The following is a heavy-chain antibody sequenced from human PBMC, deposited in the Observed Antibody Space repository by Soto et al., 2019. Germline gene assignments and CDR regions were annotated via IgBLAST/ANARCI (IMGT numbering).Heavy chain of an antibody. CDR2: ISYDGSNK. D-gene: IGHD3-9*01. CDR1: GFTFSSYA. Sequence: QVQLVESGGGVVQPGRSLRLSCAASGFTFSSYAMHWVRQAPGKGLEWVAVISYDGSNKYYADSVKGRFTISRDNSKNTLYLQMNSLRAEDTAVYYCARGKRYFDWYNWFDPWGQGTLVTVSS. J-gene: IGHJ5*02. V-gene: IGHV3-30-3*01. CDR3: ARGKRYFDWYNWFDP.